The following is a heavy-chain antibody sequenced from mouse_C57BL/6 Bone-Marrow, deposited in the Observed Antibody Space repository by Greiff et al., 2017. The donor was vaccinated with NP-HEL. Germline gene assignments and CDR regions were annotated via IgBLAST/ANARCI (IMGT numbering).Heavy chain of an antibody. CDR3: AREACITTVVAYYFDY. J-gene: IGHJ2*01. V-gene: IGHV1-69*01. CDR2: LDPSDSYS. CDR1: GYTFTSYW. D-gene: IGHD1-1*01. Sequence: HVQLQQPGAELVLPGASVKLSCKASGYTFTSYWMHWVKQRPGQGLEWIGELDPSDSYSNYKQKFYGKSTLTVDKSSSTAYMQLSSLTSEDSAVYYCAREACITTVVAYYFDYWGQGTTLTVSS.